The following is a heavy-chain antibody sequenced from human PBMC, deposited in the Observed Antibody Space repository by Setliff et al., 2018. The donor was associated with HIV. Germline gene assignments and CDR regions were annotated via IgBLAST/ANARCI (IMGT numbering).Heavy chain of an antibody. CDR3: ARENYYVTEY. V-gene: IGHV4-39*02. J-gene: IGHJ4*02. CDR2: IHYNGRT. CDR1: GDSITNDDYY. D-gene: IGHD3-10*02. Sequence: SETLSLTCTVSGDSITNDDYYWGWIRQPPGKGLDCIAIIHYNGRTYYDPSLKSRVTIFVDTSKTQFYLYLQMNSLTAEDTAVYYCARENYYVTEYWGQGTLVTVSS.